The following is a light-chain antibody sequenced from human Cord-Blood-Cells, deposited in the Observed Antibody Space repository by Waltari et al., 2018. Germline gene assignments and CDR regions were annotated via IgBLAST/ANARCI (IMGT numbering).Light chain of an antibody. V-gene: IGLV3-27*01. Sequence: SYELTQPSSVSVSPGQTARNTFPGDVLANKYARWFHQKPGQAPVLVISKDSGRPSGIPERFSGSSSGTTVTLTISGAQVEDEADYYCYSAADNNRVFGGGTKLTVL. J-gene: IGLJ3*02. CDR3: YSAADNNRV. CDR2: KDS. CDR1: VLANKY.